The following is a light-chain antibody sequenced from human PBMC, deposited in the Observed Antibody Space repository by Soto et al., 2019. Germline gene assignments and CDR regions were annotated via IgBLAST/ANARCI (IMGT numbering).Light chain of an antibody. CDR1: QSVGSD. CDR3: QKRSDWPEVT. J-gene: IGKJ5*01. CDR2: DAS. V-gene: IGKV3-11*01. Sequence: EIVLPQSPATLSLSPGESAILSCRASQSVGSDLAWYQQKPGQAPRLLIYDASNRATDIPARFSGSGSGTDFTLTIRSLEPDDLAVYYCQKRSDWPEVTVGKGTRLEIK.